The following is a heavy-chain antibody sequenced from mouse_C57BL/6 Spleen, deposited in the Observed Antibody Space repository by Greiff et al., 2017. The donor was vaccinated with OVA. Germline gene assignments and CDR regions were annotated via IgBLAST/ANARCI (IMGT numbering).Heavy chain of an antibody. J-gene: IGHJ4*01. V-gene: IGHV5-9*01. D-gene: IGHD2-4*01. Sequence: EVQGVESGGGLVKPGGSLKLSCAASGFTFSSYTMSWVRQTPEKRLEWVATISGGGGNTYYPDSVKGRFTISRDNAKNTLYLQMSSLRSEDTALYYCARDYDYGAMDYWGQGTSVTVSS. CDR2: ISGGGGNT. CDR3: ARDYDYGAMDY. CDR1: GFTFSSYT.